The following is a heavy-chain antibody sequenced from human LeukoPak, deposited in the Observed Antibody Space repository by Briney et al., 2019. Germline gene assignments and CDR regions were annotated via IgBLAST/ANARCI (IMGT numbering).Heavy chain of an antibody. CDR1: GYTFTGYY. Sequence: ASVKVSCKASGYTFTGYYMHWVRQAPGQGLEWMGWINPNSGGTNYAQKFQGRVTMTRDTSISTAYMELSRLRSDDTAVYYCARDVTMVRGVSGWFGPWGQGTLVTVSS. J-gene: IGHJ5*02. CDR3: ARDVTMVRGVSGWFGP. CDR2: INPNSGGT. V-gene: IGHV1-2*02. D-gene: IGHD3-10*01.